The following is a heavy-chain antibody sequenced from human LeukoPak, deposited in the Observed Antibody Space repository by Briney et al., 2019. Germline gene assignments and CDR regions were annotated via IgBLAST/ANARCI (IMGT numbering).Heavy chain of an antibody. J-gene: IGHJ4*02. CDR2: IKQDGSEK. CDR3: ARDVYYYGSGSYRH. D-gene: IGHD3-10*01. V-gene: IGHV3-7*01. Sequence: GGSLRLSCAASGFTFSSYWMTWVRQAPGKGLEWVANIKQDGSEKYYVDSVKGRFTISRDNSKNTLYLQMNSLRAEDTAVYYCARDVYYYGSGSYRHWGQGTLVTVSS. CDR1: GFTFSSYW.